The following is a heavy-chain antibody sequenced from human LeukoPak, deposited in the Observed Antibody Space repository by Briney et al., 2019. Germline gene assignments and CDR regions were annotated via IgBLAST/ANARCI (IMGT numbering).Heavy chain of an antibody. J-gene: IGHJ4*02. V-gene: IGHV1-18*01. CDR3: ARDRGDSSDGLSHY. CDR2: ISAYNGNT. Sequence: ASVKVSRKASGYTFTSYGISWVRQAPGQGLEWMGWISAYNGNTNYAQKLQGRVTMTTDTSTSTAYMELRSLRSDDTAVYYCARDRGDSSDGLSHYWGQGTLVTVSS. D-gene: IGHD6-25*01. CDR1: GYTFTSYG.